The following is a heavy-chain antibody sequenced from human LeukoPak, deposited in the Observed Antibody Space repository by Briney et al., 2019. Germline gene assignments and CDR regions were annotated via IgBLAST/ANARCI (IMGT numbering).Heavy chain of an antibody. CDR1: GFTFSSYE. Sequence: PGGSLRLSCAASGFTFSSYEMNWVRQAPGKGLEWVSSITSSNSDIYYADSVKGRFTISRDNAKNSLYLQMNSLRAEDTAVYYCARDLLGYCTNGICYDKSNWFDPWGQGTLVTVSS. V-gene: IGHV3-21*01. D-gene: IGHD2-8*01. J-gene: IGHJ5*02. CDR2: ITSSNSDI. CDR3: ARDLLGYCTNGICYDKSNWFDP.